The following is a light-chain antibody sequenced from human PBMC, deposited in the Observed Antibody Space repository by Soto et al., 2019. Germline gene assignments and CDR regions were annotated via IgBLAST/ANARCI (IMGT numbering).Light chain of an antibody. CDR2: WAS. CDR1: QSVLYSSNNKNY. V-gene: IGKV4-1*01. J-gene: IGKJ2*01. Sequence: DIVMTQSPDSLAVSLGERATINCKSSQSVLYSSNNKNYLAWFQQKPGQPPKLLIYWASTPESGVPDRFSGSRSGTDFTLTISSLQAEDVAVYYCQQYYTLYTFGQGTKLEIK. CDR3: QQYYTLYT.